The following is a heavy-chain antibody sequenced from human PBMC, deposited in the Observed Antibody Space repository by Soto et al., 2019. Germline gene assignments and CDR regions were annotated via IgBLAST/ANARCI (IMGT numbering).Heavy chain of an antibody. J-gene: IGHJ5*02. CDR1: GGTFSSYA. D-gene: IGHD3-22*01. V-gene: IGHV1-69*13. CDR2: IIPIFGTA. Sequence: SVKVSCKASGGTFSSYAISWVRQAPGQGLEWMGGIIPIFGTANYAQKFQGRVTTTADESTSTAYMELSSLRSEDTAVYYCARTDYDSSGYYLLGWFDPWGQGTLVTVSS. CDR3: ARTDYDSSGYYLLGWFDP.